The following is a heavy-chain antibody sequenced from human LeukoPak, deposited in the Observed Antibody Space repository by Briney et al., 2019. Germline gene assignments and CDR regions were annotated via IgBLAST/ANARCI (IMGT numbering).Heavy chain of an antibody. CDR1: GDSVSTNSPA. CDR2: TYYRSRWYN. D-gene: IGHD1-26*01. Sequence: SQTLSLTCAISGDSVSTNSPAWTWIRQSPSRGLEWLGRTYYRSRWYNDYAVSVKSRLTINADTSKNQFSLHLNSVTPEDTAVYYCVRDVRSGTLDYWGQGTLVTVSS. J-gene: IGHJ4*02. CDR3: VRDVRSGTLDY. V-gene: IGHV6-1*01.